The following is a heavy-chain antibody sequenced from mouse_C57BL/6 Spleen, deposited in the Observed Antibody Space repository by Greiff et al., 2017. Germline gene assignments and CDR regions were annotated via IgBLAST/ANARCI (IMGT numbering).Heavy chain of an antibody. Sequence: QVQLQQSGAELVKPGASVKISCKASGYAFSSYWMNWVKQRPGKGLEWIGQIYPGDGDTNYNGKFKGTATLTADKSSSTAYMQLSSLTSEDSAVYFCARGYYGSSYWYFDVWGTGTTVTVSS. CDR2: IYPGDGDT. CDR3: ARGYYGSSYWYFDV. V-gene: IGHV1-80*01. J-gene: IGHJ1*03. D-gene: IGHD1-1*01. CDR1: GYAFSSYW.